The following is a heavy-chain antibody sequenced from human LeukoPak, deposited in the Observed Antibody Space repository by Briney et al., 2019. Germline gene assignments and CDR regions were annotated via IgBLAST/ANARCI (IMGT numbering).Heavy chain of an antibody. CDR1: GYTFTGYY. CDR3: ARASHAAARFNWFDP. D-gene: IGHD2-2*01. J-gene: IGHJ5*02. V-gene: IGHV1-2*02. Sequence: GASVKVSCKASGYTFTGYYMHWMRQAPGQGLEWMGWINPNSGGTNYAQKFQGRVTMTRDTSISTAYMELSRLRSDDTAVYYCARASHAAARFNWFDPWGQGTLVTVSS. CDR2: INPNSGGT.